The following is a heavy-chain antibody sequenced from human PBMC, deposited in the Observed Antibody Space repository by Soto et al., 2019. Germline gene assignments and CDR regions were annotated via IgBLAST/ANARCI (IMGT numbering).Heavy chain of an antibody. CDR3: VRGYNYADH. CDR1: GFTFNTYG. D-gene: IGHD5-18*01. V-gene: IGHV3-33*01. J-gene: IGHJ4*02. CDR2: IWYDGSNI. Sequence: QVQLVESGGGVVQPGTSLRLSCAASGFTFNTYGMHWVRQAPGKGLEWVAVIWYDGSNINYSDSVKGRFTISRDNSKNMVFLHMNSLRVEDTGVYYCVRGYNYADHWGQGALVTVSS.